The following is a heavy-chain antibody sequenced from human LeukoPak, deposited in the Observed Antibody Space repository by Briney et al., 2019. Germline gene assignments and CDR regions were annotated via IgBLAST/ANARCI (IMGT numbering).Heavy chain of an antibody. Sequence: ASVTVSCKASGYTFTGYYMHWVRQAPGQGLEWMGWINPNSGGTNYAQKFQGRVTMTRDTSISTAYMELSRLRSDDTAVYYCASVSYYYDSSGLFPFDYWGQGTLVTVA. J-gene: IGHJ4*02. CDR3: ASVSYYYDSSGLFPFDY. V-gene: IGHV1-2*02. CDR1: GYTFTGYY. D-gene: IGHD3-22*01. CDR2: INPNSGGT.